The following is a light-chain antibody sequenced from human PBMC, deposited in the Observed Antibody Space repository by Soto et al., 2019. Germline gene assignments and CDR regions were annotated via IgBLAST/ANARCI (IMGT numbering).Light chain of an antibody. V-gene: IGKV1-5*03. CDR1: QSISSW. CDR3: QQYNSYWGT. CDR2: KAS. J-gene: IGKJ1*01. Sequence: DIQMTQSPSTLSASVGDRVTITCRASQSISSWLAWYQQKPGKAPKLLIYKASSLESGVPSRFSGSGSGPEFTLTISSLQPDDFATYYCQQYNSYWGTFGQGTKVEIK.